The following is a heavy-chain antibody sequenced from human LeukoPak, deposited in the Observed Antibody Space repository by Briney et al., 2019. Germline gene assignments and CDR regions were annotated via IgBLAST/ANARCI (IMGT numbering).Heavy chain of an antibody. CDR1: GGSFSGYY. J-gene: IGHJ4*02. D-gene: IGHD6-13*01. Sequence: PSETLSLTCAVYGGSFSGYYWSWLRQPPGKGLAWIGEINHSGSTNYNPSLKSQVTISVDTSKNQFSLKLSSVTAADTAVYYCVRGSNVDPGIAAAGGGYFDYWGQGTLVTVSS. V-gene: IGHV4-34*01. CDR3: VRGSNVDPGIAAAGGGYFDY. CDR2: INHSGST.